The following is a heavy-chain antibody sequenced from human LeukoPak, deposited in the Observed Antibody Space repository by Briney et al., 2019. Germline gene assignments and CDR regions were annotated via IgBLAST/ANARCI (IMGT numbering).Heavy chain of an antibody. J-gene: IGHJ4*02. CDR2: ISGSGGST. CDR3: AKDDAQYSSGWYYFDY. Sequence: GGSLRLSCAASGFTFSTYVVNWVRQAPGKGLQWVSTISGSGGSTYYADSVKGRFTISRDNSKNTLYLQMSSLRVEDTAVYYCAKDDAQYSSGWYYFDYWGQGTLVTVSS. CDR1: GFTFSTYV. V-gene: IGHV3-23*01. D-gene: IGHD6-19*01.